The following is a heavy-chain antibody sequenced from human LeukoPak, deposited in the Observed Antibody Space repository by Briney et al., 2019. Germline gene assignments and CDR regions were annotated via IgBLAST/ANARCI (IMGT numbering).Heavy chain of an antibody. V-gene: IGHV4-34*01. CDR1: GGSLSGYY. CDR3: ARGRDSSSWYYFDY. J-gene: IGHJ4*02. Sequence: SETLSLTCAVYGGSLSGYYWSWIRQPPGKGLEWIGEINHSGSTNYNPSLKSRVTISVDTSKNQFSLKLSSVTAADTAVYYCARGRDSSSWYYFDYWGQGTLVTVSS. CDR2: INHSGST. D-gene: IGHD6-13*01.